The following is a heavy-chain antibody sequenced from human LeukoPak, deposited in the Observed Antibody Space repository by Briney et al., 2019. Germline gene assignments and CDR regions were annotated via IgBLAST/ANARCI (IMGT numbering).Heavy chain of an antibody. J-gene: IGHJ4*02. CDR2: INHSGST. V-gene: IGHV4-34*01. CDR1: GGSFSGYY. D-gene: IGHD4-23*01. Sequence: PSETLSLTCAVYGGSFSGYYWSWIRQPPGKGLEWIGEINHSGSTNYNPSLKSRVTISVDTSKNQFSLKLSSVTAADTAVYFCARGLGGNSTFAYWGQGTLVTVSS. CDR3: ARGLGGNSTFAY.